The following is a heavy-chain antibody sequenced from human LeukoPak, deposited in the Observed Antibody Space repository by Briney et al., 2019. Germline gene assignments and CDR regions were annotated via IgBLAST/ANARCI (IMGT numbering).Heavy chain of an antibody. CDR2: ISNTNSYI. V-gene: IGHV3-21*01. CDR3: ARDAFDI. CDR1: GFTFSSYS. Sequence: PGGALRLSCAASGFTFSSYSMNWVRQAPGKGLEWVSCISNTNSYIYYADSVKGRFTISRDNAKNSLYLQMNSLRAEDTAVYYCARDAFDIWGQGTMVTVSS. J-gene: IGHJ3*02.